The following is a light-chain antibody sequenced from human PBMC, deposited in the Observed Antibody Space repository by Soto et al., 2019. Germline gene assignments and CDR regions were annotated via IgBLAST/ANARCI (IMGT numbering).Light chain of an antibody. J-gene: IGLJ1*01. CDR1: SSDVGGYNY. Sequence: QSVLTQPPSASGSPGQSVTISCTGTSSDVGGYNYVSWYQQHPGKAPKLMIYEVTKRPSGVPDRFSGSKSGNTASLTVSGLQAEDEGDYYCSSYAGTKNPYVFGTGTKVTV. CDR2: EVT. CDR3: SSYAGTKNPYV. V-gene: IGLV2-8*01.